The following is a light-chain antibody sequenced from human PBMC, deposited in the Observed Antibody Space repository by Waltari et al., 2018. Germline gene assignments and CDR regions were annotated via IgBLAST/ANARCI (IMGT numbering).Light chain of an antibody. CDR2: AND. V-gene: IGLV1-51*02. CDR1: NSNIGNNY. Sequence: QSVLTQPPSVSAAPGQMVTVSCSGSNSNIGNNYVSWYQQLPGTAPKLIIYANDERPSGTPDRFSASKSATSATLAITGLQTGDEADYYCGTWDSSLSAVVFGGGTKLTVL. CDR3: GTWDSSLSAVV. J-gene: IGLJ3*02.